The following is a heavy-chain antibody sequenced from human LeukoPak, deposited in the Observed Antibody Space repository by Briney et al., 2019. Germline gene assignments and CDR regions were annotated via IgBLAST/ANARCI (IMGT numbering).Heavy chain of an antibody. D-gene: IGHD2-15*01. CDR1: GFTFRSHA. J-gene: IGHJ2*01. V-gene: IGHV3-23*01. Sequence: GSLRLSCAASGFTFRSHAMSWVRQAPGKGLEWVSAISGSGGSTFYADSVKGRFTISRDNSKNTLYLQMNSLRAEDTAMYYCARGSDCSGGSCYSYWYFDLWGRGTLVTVSS. CDR2: ISGSGGST. CDR3: ARGSDCSGGSCYSYWYFDL.